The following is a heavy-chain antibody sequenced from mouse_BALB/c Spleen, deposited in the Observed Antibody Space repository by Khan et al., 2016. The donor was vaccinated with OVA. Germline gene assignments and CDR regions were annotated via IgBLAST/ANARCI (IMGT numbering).Heavy chain of an antibody. CDR1: GYSITSAYA. J-gene: IGHJ2*01. Sequence: EVPLQESGPGLVKPSQSLSLTCTVTGYSITSAYAWNWIRQFPGDKLEWMGYITYSGSTNYNPSLKSRISITRDTSKNQFFLQLNSVTTEDTATYYCARGLRYFNYWGQGTTLTVSS. V-gene: IGHV3-2*02. CDR3: ARGLRYFNY. D-gene: IGHD3-1*01. CDR2: ITYSGST.